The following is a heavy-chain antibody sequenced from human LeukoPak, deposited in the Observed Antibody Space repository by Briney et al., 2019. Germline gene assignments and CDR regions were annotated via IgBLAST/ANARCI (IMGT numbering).Heavy chain of an antibody. D-gene: IGHD6-6*01. J-gene: IGHJ4*02. CDR1: GFTFSSYS. V-gene: IGHV3-48*01. CDR2: ISSSSSTI. CDR3: ARGPKMYSSSLVVDY. Sequence: PGGSLRLSCAASGFTFSSYSMNWVRQAPGKGLEWVSYISSSSSTIYYADSVKGRFTISRDNAKNSLYLQMNSLRAEDTAVYYCARGPKMYSSSLVVDYWGQGTLVTVSS.